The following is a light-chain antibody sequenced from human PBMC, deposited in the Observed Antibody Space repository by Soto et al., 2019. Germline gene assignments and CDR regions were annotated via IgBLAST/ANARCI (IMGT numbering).Light chain of an antibody. CDR1: SSDVGGYNY. CDR2: DVS. Sequence: QSALTQPASVSGSPGQSITISCPGTSSDVGGYNYVSWYQQHPGRAPKVMIYDVSSRPSGVSNRFSGSKSGNTASLTISGLQAEDEADYYCSSYSSSSTLRLFGGGTKLTVL. J-gene: IGLJ2*01. CDR3: SSYSSSSTLRL. V-gene: IGLV2-14*01.